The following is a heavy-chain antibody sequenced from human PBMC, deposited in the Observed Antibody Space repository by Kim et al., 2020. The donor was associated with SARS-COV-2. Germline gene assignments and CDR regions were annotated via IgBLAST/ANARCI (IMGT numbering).Heavy chain of an antibody. Sequence: GGSLRLSCAASGFPFSSYAMSWVRQAPGKGLEWVSLIYGGGTGTFYANSVKGRFTISRDNSENTLSLQMNNLKVEDTALYYCVTTRGGNWYFDFWGRGTLVTVSS. J-gene: IGHJ2*01. CDR3: VTTRGGNWYFDF. CDR1: GFPFSSYA. CDR2: IYGGGTGT. D-gene: IGHD3-10*01. V-gene: IGHV3-23*03.